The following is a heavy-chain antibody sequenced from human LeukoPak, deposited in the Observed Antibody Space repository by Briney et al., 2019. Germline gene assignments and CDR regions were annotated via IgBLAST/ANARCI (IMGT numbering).Heavy chain of an antibody. Sequence: GGSLRLSCAASGFTFSNYGMHWVRQAPGKGLEWVAFIRYDGSNKYYADSVKGRLTISRDNSKNTLYLQMNSLRTEDTAVYYCAKDRCSNGVGCYYYYMDVWGKGTTVTISS. J-gene: IGHJ6*03. V-gene: IGHV3-30*02. CDR1: GFTFSNYG. D-gene: IGHD2-8*01. CDR2: IRYDGSNK. CDR3: AKDRCSNGVGCYYYYMDV.